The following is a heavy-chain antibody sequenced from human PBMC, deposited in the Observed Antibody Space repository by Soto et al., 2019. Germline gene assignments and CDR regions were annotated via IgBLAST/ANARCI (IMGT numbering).Heavy chain of an antibody. CDR2: IIPILGIA. CDR1: GGTFSSYT. D-gene: IGHD2-15*01. J-gene: IGHJ6*03. Sequence: QVQLVQSGAEVKKPGSSVKVSCKASGGTFSSYTISWVRQAPGQGLEWMGRIIPILGIANYAQKFQGRVTITADKATSTAYLGVSSRSSEYTAVNYCARSCSGGSCYSDYYYYYMDVWGKGTTVTVSS. V-gene: IGHV1-69*02. CDR3: ARSCSGGSCYSDYYYYYMDV.